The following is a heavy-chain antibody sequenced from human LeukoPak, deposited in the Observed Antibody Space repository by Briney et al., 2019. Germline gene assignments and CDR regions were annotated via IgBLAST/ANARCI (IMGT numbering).Heavy chain of an antibody. CDR3: VKDDSYYYDSSGRDN. CDR1: GFTFSNYA. V-gene: IGHV3-64D*08. Sequence: PGGSLRLSCSASGFTFSNYAMHWVRQAPGRGLEYVSAIRSNGANTYYVDSVKGRFTISRDNSKNTLYLQMSSLRAEDTALYYCVKDDSYYYDSSGRDNWGQGTLVTVSS. D-gene: IGHD3-22*01. J-gene: IGHJ4*02. CDR2: IRSNGANT.